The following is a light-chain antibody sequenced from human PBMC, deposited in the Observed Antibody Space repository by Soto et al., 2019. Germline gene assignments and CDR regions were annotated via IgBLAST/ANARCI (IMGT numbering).Light chain of an antibody. CDR1: QSLLYSSNNKNY. V-gene: IGKV4-1*01. CDR3: QQYYGIPYT. CDR2: WAS. J-gene: IGKJ2*01. Sequence: DIVMTQSPDSLAVSLGERATINCKSSQSLLYSSNNKNYLVWYQQKPGQPPKLLIYWASTRESGVPDRFSGSGSGTDFTLTISSLQAEDVAVYFCQQYYGIPYTFGQGTKVDIK.